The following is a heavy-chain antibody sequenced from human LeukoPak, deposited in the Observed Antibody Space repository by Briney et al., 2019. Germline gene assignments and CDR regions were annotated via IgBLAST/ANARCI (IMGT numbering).Heavy chain of an antibody. Sequence: EXLSLTCTVSGGSISSYYWSWVRQPPGKGLEWIGYIYYSGSTNYNPSLKSRVTISVDTSKNQFSLKLSSVTAADTAVYYCARGSSWEYNWFDPWGQGTLVTVSS. V-gene: IGHV4-59*01. CDR1: GGSISSYY. CDR2: IYYSGST. D-gene: IGHD6-13*01. CDR3: ARGSSWEYNWFDP. J-gene: IGHJ5*02.